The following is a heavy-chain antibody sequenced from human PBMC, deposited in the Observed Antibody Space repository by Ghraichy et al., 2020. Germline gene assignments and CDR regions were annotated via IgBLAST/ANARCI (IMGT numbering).Heavy chain of an antibody. J-gene: IGHJ4*02. CDR1: GFTFSSYG. D-gene: IGHD3-16*02. CDR3: ARESLGELSLSFDY. Sequence: LSLTCAASGFTFSSYGMHWVRQAPGKGLEWVAVIWYDGSNKYYADSVKGRFTISRDNSKNTLYLQMNSLRAEDTAVYYCARESLGELSLSFDYWGQGTLVTVSS. V-gene: IGHV3-33*01. CDR2: IWYDGSNK.